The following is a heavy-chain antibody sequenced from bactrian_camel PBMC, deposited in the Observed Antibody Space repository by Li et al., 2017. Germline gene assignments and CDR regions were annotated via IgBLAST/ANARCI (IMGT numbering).Heavy chain of an antibody. CDR3: TADPESLYSDYRNCRGFGY. D-gene: IGHD4*01. J-gene: IGHJ6*01. CDR2: IAKDDYT. Sequence: VQLVESGGGLVHTGGSLRLSCKASGNAIENHAMGWFRRVPGGQREGVAAIAKDDYTHTYASSVEGRFTLSKDNTKNTLYLQMNSLKPEDTAVYYCTADPESLYSDYRNCRGFGYWGQGTQVTVS. V-gene: IGHV3S53*01. CDR1: GNAIENHA.